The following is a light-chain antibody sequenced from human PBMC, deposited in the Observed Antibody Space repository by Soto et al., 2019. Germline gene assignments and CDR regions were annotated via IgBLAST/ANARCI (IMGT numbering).Light chain of an antibody. CDR2: WAS. CDR1: QSVLYSSNNKNY. CDR3: QQYYSTPRT. Sequence: DIVMTQSPDSLAVSLGERATINCKSSQSVLYSSNNKNYLAWYQQKPGQTPKLLIYWASTRESGVPDRFSGSGSGPVFTLTISSLQAEDVAVYYCQQYYSTPRTFGQGTKVEIK. V-gene: IGKV4-1*01. J-gene: IGKJ1*01.